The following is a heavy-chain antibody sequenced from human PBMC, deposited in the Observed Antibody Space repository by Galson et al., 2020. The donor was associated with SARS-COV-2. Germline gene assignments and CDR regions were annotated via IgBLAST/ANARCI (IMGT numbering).Heavy chain of an antibody. D-gene: IGHD4-17*01. J-gene: IGHJ3*02. CDR1: GTSISSGSYS. CDR2: ISHSGGT. V-gene: IGHV4-30-2*01. Sequence: SETLSLTCAVSGTSISSGSYSWNWIRQPPGKGLEWIGYISHSGGTYYNPSLKSRVTISGDRSKNQFSLRLSSVTAADTAVYYCARRNYGEYAREAFDSWGPGTRVTVAS. CDR3: ARRNYGEYAREAFDS.